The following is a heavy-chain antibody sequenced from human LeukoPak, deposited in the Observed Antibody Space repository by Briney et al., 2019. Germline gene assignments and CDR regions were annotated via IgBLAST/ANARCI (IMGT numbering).Heavy chain of an antibody. CDR1: GFTLNDRS. D-gene: IGHD3-10*01. J-gene: IGHJ4*02. CDR2: ISYEGSKK. Sequence: PGGSLRLSCAASGFTLNDRSMHWARQSPDKGLQWVAVISYEGSKKYYSDSVKGRFTISRDKSKNYLQMNSLRGDDTAIYYCAKDVRVGEYYGSGSYFDYWGQGTLVTVSS. CDR3: AKDVRVGEYYGSGSYFDY. V-gene: IGHV3-30*04.